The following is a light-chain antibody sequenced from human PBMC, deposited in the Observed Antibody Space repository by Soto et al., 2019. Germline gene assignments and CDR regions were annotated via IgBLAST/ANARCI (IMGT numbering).Light chain of an antibody. J-gene: IGLJ1*01. V-gene: IGLV2-14*01. CDR1: SSDVGGYNY. CDR2: EVS. CDR3: TSYTSSSTLDV. Sequence: QSVLTQRGSVSGSPGQSITISCTGTSSDVGGYNYVSWYQQHPGKAPKLMIYEVSNRPLGVSNRFSGSKSGNTASLTISGLQAEDEADYYCTSYTSSSTLDVFGTGTKVTV.